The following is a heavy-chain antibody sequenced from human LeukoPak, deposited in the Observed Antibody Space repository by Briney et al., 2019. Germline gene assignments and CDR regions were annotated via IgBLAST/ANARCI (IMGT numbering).Heavy chain of an antibody. CDR2: ISRRSSDI. J-gene: IGHJ4*02. CDR3: AKDSSGWHFDY. V-gene: IGHV3-48*01. D-gene: IGHD6-19*01. CDR1: GFTLSSYS. Sequence: GGSLRLSCAASGFTLSSYSMNWVRQAPGKGLEWVSYISRRSSDIYYADSVKGRFTISRDNAKNSLYLQMNSLRAEATAVYYCAKDSSGWHFDYWGQGTLVTVSS.